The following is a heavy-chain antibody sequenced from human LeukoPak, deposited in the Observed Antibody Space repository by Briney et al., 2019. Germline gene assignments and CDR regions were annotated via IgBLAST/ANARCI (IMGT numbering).Heavy chain of an antibody. CDR1: GGSISSGGYY. V-gene: IGHV4-31*03. CDR3: AIPYSSSWEGDY. CDR2: IYYSGST. J-gene: IGHJ4*02. D-gene: IGHD6-13*01. Sequence: PSETLSLTCTVSGGSISSGGYYWSWIRQHPGKGLEWIGYIYYSGSTYYNPSLKSRVTISVDTSKNQFSLKLSSVTAADTAVYYCAIPYSSSWEGDYWGQGTLVTVSS.